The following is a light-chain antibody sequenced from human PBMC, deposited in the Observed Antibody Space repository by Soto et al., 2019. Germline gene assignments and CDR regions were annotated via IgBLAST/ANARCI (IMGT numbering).Light chain of an antibody. J-gene: IGKJ1*01. CDR1: QSVSSSY. CDR3: QQSGSPSGWT. Sequence: IVLTQSPGTLSLSPGERATLSCRASQSVSSSYLAWYQQIPGQAPRLLIYGASTRPTGIPDRFSGSGSGTDFTLTISRLDPEDFAVYYCQQSGSPSGWTFGRGTKVDIK. V-gene: IGKV3-20*01. CDR2: GAS.